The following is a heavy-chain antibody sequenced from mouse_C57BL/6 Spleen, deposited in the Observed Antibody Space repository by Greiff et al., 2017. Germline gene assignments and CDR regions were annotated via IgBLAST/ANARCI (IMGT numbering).Heavy chain of an antibody. CDR1: GYTFTSYW. Sequence: QVQLQQPGAELVMPGASVKLSCKASGYTFTSYWMHWVKQRPGQGLEWIGEIDPADSYTNYNQKLKGKSKLTVDKSSSTAYIQLSSLTSEDSAVYYCARLRDVEDMMYYWGPGTSVTVSS. CDR3: ARLRDVEDMMYY. J-gene: IGHJ4*01. V-gene: IGHV1-69*01. D-gene: IGHD3-3*01. CDR2: IDPADSYT.